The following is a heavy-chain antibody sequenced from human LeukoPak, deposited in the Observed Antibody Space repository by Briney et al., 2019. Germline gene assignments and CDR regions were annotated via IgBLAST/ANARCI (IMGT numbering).Heavy chain of an antibody. D-gene: IGHD1-26*01. CDR2: INPNSGGT. CDR1: GHTFTGYY. CDR3: ARDSGRLTILARFDY. Sequence: ASVKVSCKASGHTFTGYYMHWVRQAPGQGLEWMGWINPNSGGTNYAQKFQGRVTMTRDTSISTAYMELSRLRSDDTAVYYCARDSGRLTILARFDYWGQGTLVTVSS. V-gene: IGHV1-2*02. J-gene: IGHJ4*02.